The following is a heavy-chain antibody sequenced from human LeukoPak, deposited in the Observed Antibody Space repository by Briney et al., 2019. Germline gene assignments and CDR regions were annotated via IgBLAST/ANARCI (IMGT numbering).Heavy chain of an antibody. CDR2: ISYDGSNK. Sequence: PGGSLRLSCAASGFTFSSYAMHWVRQAPGKGLEWVAVISYDGSNKYYADSVKGRFTISRDNSKNTLYLQMNSLRAEDTAVYYCAREVAGYGSGSYPFDYWGQGTLVTVSS. CDR3: AREVAGYGSGSYPFDY. CDR1: GFTFSSYA. V-gene: IGHV3-30-3*01. D-gene: IGHD3-10*01. J-gene: IGHJ4*02.